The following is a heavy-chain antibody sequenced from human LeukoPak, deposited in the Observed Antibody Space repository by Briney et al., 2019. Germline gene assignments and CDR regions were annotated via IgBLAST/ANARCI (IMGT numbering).Heavy chain of an antibody. CDR2: IKQDGSEK. D-gene: IGHD3-9*01. CDR3: ARPLRYFDWLELDY. V-gene: IGHV3-7*01. Sequence: GGSLRLSCAAPGFTFSSYWMSWVRQAPGKGLERLANIKQDGSEKYYVDSVKGRFTISRDNAKNSLYLQMNSLRAEDTAVYYCARPLRYFDWLELDYWGQGTLVTVSS. CDR1: GFTFSSYW. J-gene: IGHJ4*02.